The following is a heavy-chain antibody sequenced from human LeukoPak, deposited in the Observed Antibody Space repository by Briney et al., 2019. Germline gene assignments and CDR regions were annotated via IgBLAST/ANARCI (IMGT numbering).Heavy chain of an antibody. CDR3: AGRGGSSIDYYYGMAV. Sequence: GGSLRLSCAASGFTVSSNYMSWVRQAPGKGLEWVSVIYSGGSTYYADSVKGRFTISRDNSKNTLYLQINSLRAEDTAVYSCAGRGGSSIDYYYGMAVWGQGTTVTVSS. CDR1: GFTVSSNY. V-gene: IGHV3-53*01. J-gene: IGHJ6*02. CDR2: IYSGGST. D-gene: IGHD2-2*01.